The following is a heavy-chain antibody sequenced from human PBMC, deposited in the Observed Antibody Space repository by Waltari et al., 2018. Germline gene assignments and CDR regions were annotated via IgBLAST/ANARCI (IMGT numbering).Heavy chain of an antibody. J-gene: IGHJ4*02. CDR1: GYSISSGYY. V-gene: IGHV4-38-2*02. D-gene: IGHD3-9*01. CDR3: AREDYDILTGYQFDY. CDR2: IYHSGST. Sequence: QVQLQESGPGLVKPSETLSLTCTVSGYSISSGYYWGWIRQPPGKGLEWIGSIYHSGSTYYNPSLKSRVTISVDTSKNQFSLKLSSVTAADTAVYYCAREDYDILTGYQFDYWGQGTLVTVSS.